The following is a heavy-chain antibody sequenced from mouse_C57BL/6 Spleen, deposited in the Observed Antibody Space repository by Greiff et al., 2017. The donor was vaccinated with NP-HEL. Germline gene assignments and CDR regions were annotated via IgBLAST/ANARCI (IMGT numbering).Heavy chain of an antibody. CDR1: GFTFSSYA. Sequence: EVQLVESGGGLVKPGGSLKLSCAASGFTFSSYAMSWVRQTPEKRLEWVATISDGGSYTYYPDNVKGRFTISRDNAKNNLYLQMSHLKSEDTAMYYCARTGGSREDFDYWGQGTTLTVSS. CDR3: ARTGGSREDFDY. CDR2: ISDGGSYT. J-gene: IGHJ2*01. D-gene: IGHD1-1*01. V-gene: IGHV5-4*01.